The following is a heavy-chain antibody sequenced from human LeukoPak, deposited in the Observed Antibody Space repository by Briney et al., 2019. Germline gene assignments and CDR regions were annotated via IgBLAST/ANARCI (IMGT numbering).Heavy chain of an antibody. D-gene: IGHD3-22*01. CDR1: GDSISSYY. CDR2: IYYSGST. J-gene: IGHJ4*02. Sequence: SETLSLTCTVSGDSISSYYWSWIRQPPGKGREWIGYIYYSGSTNYNPSLKSRVTISVDTSKNQFSLKLSSVTAADTAVYFGARETKYYFDGSGPPFDWWGPGTLVTVSS. V-gene: IGHV4-59*01. CDR3: ARETKYYFDGSGPPFDW.